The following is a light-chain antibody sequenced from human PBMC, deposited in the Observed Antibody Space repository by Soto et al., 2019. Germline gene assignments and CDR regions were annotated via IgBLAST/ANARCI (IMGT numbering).Light chain of an antibody. CDR2: EGT. CDR1: SSDVGSYNL. Sequence: QSALPQPASVSGSPGQSITIPCTGTSSDVGSYNLVSWFQQHPGKVPKLIIYEGTKRPSGVSDRFSGSKSGNTASLTISGLQAEDEADYYCCSYAGDYVYVFGTGTKVTV. CDR3: CSYAGDYVYV. V-gene: IGLV2-23*01. J-gene: IGLJ1*01.